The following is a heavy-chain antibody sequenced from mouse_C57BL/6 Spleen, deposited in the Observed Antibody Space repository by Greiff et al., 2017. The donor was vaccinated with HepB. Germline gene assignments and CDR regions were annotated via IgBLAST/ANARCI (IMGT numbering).Heavy chain of an antibody. V-gene: IGHV5-6*01. Sequence: EVQLVESGGDLVKPGGSLKLSCAASGFTFSSYGMSWVRQTPDKRLEWVATISSGGSYTYYPDSVKGRFTISRDNAKNTLYLQMSSLKSEDTAMYYCARHYSNYLDYWGQGTTLTVSS. D-gene: IGHD2-5*01. CDR3: ARHYSNYLDY. CDR1: GFTFSSYG. J-gene: IGHJ2*01. CDR2: ISSGGSYT.